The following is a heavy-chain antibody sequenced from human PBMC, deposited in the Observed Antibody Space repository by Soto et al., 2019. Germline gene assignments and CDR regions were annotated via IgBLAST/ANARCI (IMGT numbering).Heavy chain of an antibody. V-gene: IGHV3-33*01. CDR3: ARVREWELLHDAFDI. J-gene: IGHJ3*02. CDR2: IWYDGSNK. CDR1: GFTFSSYG. D-gene: IGHD1-26*01. Sequence: GGSLRLSCAASGFTFSSYGMHWVRQAPGKGLEWVAVIWYDGSNKYYADSVKGRFTISRDNSKNTLYLQMNSLRAEDTAVYYCARVREWELLHDAFDIWGQGTMVTVSS.